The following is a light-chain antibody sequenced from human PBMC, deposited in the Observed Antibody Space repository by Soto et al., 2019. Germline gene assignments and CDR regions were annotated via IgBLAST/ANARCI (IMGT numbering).Light chain of an antibody. J-gene: IGKJ4*01. CDR2: GAS. Sequence: IVLTQSPDTLSVSPGERATLSCRASQSVSSNLAWYQQKPGQAPRLLIYGASTRATGIPARFSGSGSGTEFTLTISSLQSEDFAVYYCQQYNNWPLTFGGGTKVDI. V-gene: IGKV3-15*01. CDR1: QSVSSN. CDR3: QQYNNWPLT.